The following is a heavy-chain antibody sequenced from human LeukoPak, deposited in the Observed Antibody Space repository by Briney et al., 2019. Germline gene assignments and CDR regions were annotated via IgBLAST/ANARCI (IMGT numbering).Heavy chain of an antibody. J-gene: IGHJ4*02. CDR3: TTDPVYSEIDY. CDR1: GFTFSNAW. Sequence: PGGSLRLPCAASGFTFSNAWMSWVRQAPGKGLEWVGRIKSKVNGETTDYAAPVKGRFTISRDDSKNTLYLQMNSLNTEDTAVYYCTTDPVYSEIDYWGQGTLVTVSS. CDR2: IKSKVNGETT. V-gene: IGHV3-15*01. D-gene: IGHD1-26*01.